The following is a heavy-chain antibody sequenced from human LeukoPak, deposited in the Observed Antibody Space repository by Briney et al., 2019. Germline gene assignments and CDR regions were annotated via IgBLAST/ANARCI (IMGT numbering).Heavy chain of an antibody. CDR3: AKDSAISSSWYHGWFDP. J-gene: IGHJ5*02. Sequence: PGGSLRLSCAASGFTFSSYAMSCVRQAPGKGLEWVSAISGSGGSTYYADSVKGRFTISRDNSKNTLYLQMNSLRAEDRAVYYCAKDSAISSSWYHGWFDPWGQGTLVTVSS. V-gene: IGHV3-23*01. CDR2: ISGSGGST. CDR1: GFTFSSYA. D-gene: IGHD6-13*01.